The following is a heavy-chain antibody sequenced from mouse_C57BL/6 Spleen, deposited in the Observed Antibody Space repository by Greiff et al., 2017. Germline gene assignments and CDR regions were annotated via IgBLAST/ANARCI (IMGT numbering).Heavy chain of an antibody. CDR2: INYDGSST. J-gene: IGHJ2*01. CDR3: ARGPTTGRDY. V-gene: IGHV5-16*01. Sequence: EVKVVESEGGLVQPGSSMKLSCTASGFTFSDYYMAWVRQVPEKGLEWVANINYDGSSTYYLDSLKSRFIISRDNAKNILYLQMSSLTSEGTATYYCARGPTTGRDYWGQGTTLTVSS. D-gene: IGHD2-10*01. CDR1: GFTFSDYY.